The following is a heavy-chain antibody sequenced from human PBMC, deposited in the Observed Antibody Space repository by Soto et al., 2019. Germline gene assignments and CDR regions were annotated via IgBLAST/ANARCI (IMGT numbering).Heavy chain of an antibody. V-gene: IGHV3-30*18. J-gene: IGHJ3*02. D-gene: IGHD6-6*01. CDR2: ISYDGSNK. CDR3: AKDSDGYSSSSLAFDI. Sequence: GGSLRLSCAASGFTFSSYGMHWVRQAPGKGLEWVAVISYDGSNKYYADSVKGRFTISRDNSKNTLYLQMNSLRAEDTAVYYCAKDSDGYSSSSLAFDIWGQGTMVTVSS. CDR1: GFTFSSYG.